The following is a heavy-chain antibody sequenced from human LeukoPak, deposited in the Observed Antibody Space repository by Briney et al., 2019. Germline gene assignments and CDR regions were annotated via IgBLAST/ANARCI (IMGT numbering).Heavy chain of an antibody. Sequence: GGSLRLSCAASGFTVSSNYMSWVRQAPGKGLEWVSVIYSGGSTYYADSVKGRFTISRDNSKNTLYLQMNNLRAEDTAVYYCAKDLRSRIAAAGAPDYWGQGTLVTVSS. CDR3: AKDLRSRIAAAGAPDY. J-gene: IGHJ4*02. V-gene: IGHV3-53*05. CDR1: GFTVSSNY. D-gene: IGHD6-13*01. CDR2: IYSGGST.